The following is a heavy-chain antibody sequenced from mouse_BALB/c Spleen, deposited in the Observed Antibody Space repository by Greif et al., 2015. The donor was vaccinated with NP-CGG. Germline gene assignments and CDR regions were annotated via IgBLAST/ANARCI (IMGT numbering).Heavy chain of an antibody. D-gene: IGHD2-3*01. Sequence: EVKLVESGGGLVKPGGSLKLSCAASGLTFSSYAMSWVRQTPEKRLEWVASISSGGSTYYPDSVKGRFTISRDNARNILYLQMSSLRSEDTAMYYCARGRGDGYYHYWGQGTTLTVSS. CDR2: ISSGGST. CDR3: ARGRGDGYYHY. V-gene: IGHV5-6-5*01. J-gene: IGHJ2*01. CDR1: GLTFSSYA.